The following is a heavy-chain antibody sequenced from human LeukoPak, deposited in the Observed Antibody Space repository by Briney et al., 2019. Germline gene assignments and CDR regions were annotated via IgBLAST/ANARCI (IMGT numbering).Heavy chain of an antibody. CDR3: ARGLVYVDIVATMPLN. D-gene: IGHD5-12*01. CDR2: INPSGTGT. CDR1: GYTITNNY. Sequence: ASVKVSCKASGYTITNNYMHWVRQAPGQGLEWMGVINPSGTGTSYAQKFQGRITMSRDTSTSTVYMELNSLRAEDMAVYYCARGLVYVDIVATMPLNWGQGTLVTVSS. V-gene: IGHV1-46*01. J-gene: IGHJ4*02.